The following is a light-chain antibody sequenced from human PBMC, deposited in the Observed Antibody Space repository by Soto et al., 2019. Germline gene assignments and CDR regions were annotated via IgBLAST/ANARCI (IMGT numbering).Light chain of an antibody. V-gene: IGLV2-14*01. CDR2: DVS. CDR3: STEICSVTSYV. J-gene: IGLJ1*01. Sequence: QSVLTQPASVSGSPGQSITISCTGTSSDVGGYNYVSWYQQHPGKAPKLMIYDVSNRPSGLSNRFSGSKSGNTASLTISGLQTEYDADYFCSTEICSVTSYVFRTGTKVPV. CDR1: SSDVGGYNY.